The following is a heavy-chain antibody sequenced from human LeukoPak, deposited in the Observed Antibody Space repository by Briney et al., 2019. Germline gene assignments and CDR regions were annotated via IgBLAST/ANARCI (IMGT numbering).Heavy chain of an antibody. V-gene: IGHV1-69*13. CDR1: GGTFSSYA. CDR3: ARGRYYYDSSGYYPNTLLDY. Sequence: SVKVSCKASGGTFSSYAISWVRQAPGQGLEWMGGIIPIFGTANYAQKFQGRVTITADESTSTAYMELSSLRSEDTAVYYCARGRYYYDSSGYYPNTLLDYWGQGTLVTVSS. CDR2: IIPIFGTA. D-gene: IGHD3-22*01. J-gene: IGHJ4*02.